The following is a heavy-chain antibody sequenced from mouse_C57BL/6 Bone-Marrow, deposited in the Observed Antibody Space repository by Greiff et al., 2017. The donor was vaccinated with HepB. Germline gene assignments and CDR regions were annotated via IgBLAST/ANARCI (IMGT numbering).Heavy chain of an antibody. V-gene: IGHV5-2*01. CDR1: EYEFPSHD. Sequence: EVKLMESGGGLVQPGESLKLSCESNEYEFPSHDMSWVRKTPEKRLELVAAINSDGGSTYYPDTMERRFTISRDNTKKTRYLQMSSLRSEDTASDYCARLTVVYDEYYWYFEGWGTGTTVTVAS. D-gene: IGHD2-3*01. J-gene: IGHJ1*03. CDR3: ARLTVVYDEYYWYFEG. CDR2: INSDGGST.